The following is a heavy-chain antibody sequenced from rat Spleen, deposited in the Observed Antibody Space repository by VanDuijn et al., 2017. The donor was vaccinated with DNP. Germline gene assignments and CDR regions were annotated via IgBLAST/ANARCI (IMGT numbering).Heavy chain of an antibody. V-gene: IGHV3-3*01. D-gene: IGHD1-6*01. J-gene: IGHJ2*01. CDR1: GYSITSSYR. CDR2: INSAGST. Sequence: EVQLQESGPGLVKPSQSLSLTCSVTGYSITSSYRWNWIRKFPGNKLEWMGYINSAGSTNYNPSLKSRISITRDTSKNQFFLQVNSVTTEDTATYYCARAPVYYGFDYWGQGVMVTVSS. CDR3: ARAPVYYGFDY.